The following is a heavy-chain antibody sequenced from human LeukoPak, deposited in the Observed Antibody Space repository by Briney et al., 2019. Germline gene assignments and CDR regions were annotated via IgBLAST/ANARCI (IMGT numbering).Heavy chain of an antibody. CDR2: TNPNSGGT. V-gene: IGHV1-2*02. CDR1: GYSFTDYF. J-gene: IGHJ4*02. Sequence: ASVKVSCKASGYSFTDYFIHWVRQAPGQGLEWMGWTNPNSGGTNYAQKFQGRVTMTRDTSISTAYMELSRLRSDDTAVYYCARSFYDSSGYYLNWGQGTLVTVSS. CDR3: ARSFYDSSGYYLN. D-gene: IGHD3-22*01.